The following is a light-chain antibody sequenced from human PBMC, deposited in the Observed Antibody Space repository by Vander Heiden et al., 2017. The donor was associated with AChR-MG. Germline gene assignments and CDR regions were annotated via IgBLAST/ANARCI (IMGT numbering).Light chain of an antibody. CDR2: GAS. J-gene: IGKJ4*01. CDR1: QSVRSN. CDR3: QQYKNWTPLT. V-gene: IGKV3-15*01. Sequence: EIVMTQSPATLSVSPGERATLSCRASQSVRSNLAWYQQKPGQAPRLLIYGASTRATGIPARFSGSGSGTEFTLTISSLQSEDFGVYYCQQYKNWTPLTFGGGTKVEIK.